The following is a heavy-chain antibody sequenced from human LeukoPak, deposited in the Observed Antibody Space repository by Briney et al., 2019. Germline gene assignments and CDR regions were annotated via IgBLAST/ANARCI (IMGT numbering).Heavy chain of an antibody. CDR1: GFTVSSNY. CDR3: ARDPGAYGDYAFDI. D-gene: IGHD4-17*01. Sequence: GGSLRLSCAASGFTVSSNYMSWVRQAPGKGLEWVAVISYDGSNKYYADSVKGRFTISRDNSKSTLYLQMNSLRAEDTAVYYCARDPGAYGDYAFDIWGQGTMVTVSS. J-gene: IGHJ3*02. CDR2: ISYDGSNK. V-gene: IGHV3-30-3*01.